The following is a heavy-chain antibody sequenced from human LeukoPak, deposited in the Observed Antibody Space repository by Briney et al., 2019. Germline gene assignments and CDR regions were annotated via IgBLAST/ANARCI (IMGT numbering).Heavy chain of an antibody. Sequence: GGSLRLSCAASGFTFSSCSMNWVRQAPGKGLEWVSYISSSSSTIYYADSVKGRFTISRDNAKNSLYLQMNSLRAEDTAVYYCARVETLWFGEWGNYWGQGTLVTVSS. CDR3: ARVETLWFGEWGNY. J-gene: IGHJ4*02. V-gene: IGHV3-48*01. D-gene: IGHD3-10*01. CDR2: ISSSSSTI. CDR1: GFTFSSCS.